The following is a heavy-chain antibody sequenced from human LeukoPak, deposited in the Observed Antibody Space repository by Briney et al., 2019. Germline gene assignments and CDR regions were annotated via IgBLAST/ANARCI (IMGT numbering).Heavy chain of an antibody. J-gene: IGHJ4*02. CDR1: GYTFTSHG. CDR2: ITVNNGYT. V-gene: IGHV1-18*01. Sequence: GASVKVSCKAAGYTFTSHGFIWLRQAPGQGLEWMGWITVNNGYTKYAQELQGRGTMTTDTSTSTAYMELRSLRSDDTAVYYCAKVHCISTNCNHIWPYFDYWGQGTLVTVSS. D-gene: IGHD2-2*01. CDR3: AKVHCISTNCNHIWPYFDY.